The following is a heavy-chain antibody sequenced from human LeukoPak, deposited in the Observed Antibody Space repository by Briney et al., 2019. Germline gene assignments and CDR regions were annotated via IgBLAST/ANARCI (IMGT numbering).Heavy chain of an antibody. J-gene: IGHJ5*02. Sequence: PGRSLRLSCAASGFTFDDYAMHWVRQAPGKGLEWVSGISYKSGSIGYADSVKGRFTISRDNARNTLYLQMNSLRDEDTAVYYCARDSPRTGPWGQGTLVTVSS. CDR1: GFTFDDYA. CDR2: ISYKSGSI. CDR3: ARDSPRTGP. D-gene: IGHD1-1*01. V-gene: IGHV3-9*01.